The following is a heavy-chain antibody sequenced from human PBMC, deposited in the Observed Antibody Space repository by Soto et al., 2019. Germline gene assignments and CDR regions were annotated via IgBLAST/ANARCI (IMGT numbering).Heavy chain of an antibody. V-gene: IGHV3-15*01. CDR1: GFTFSNYW. CDR2: IKSKSDGGTT. D-gene: IGHD3-10*01. Sequence: GGSLRLSCVISGFTFSNYWMTWVRQAPGKGLEWVGRIKSKSDGGTTDYAAPVKGRFTISRDDSKNTLYLQMNSLKTEDTAVYYCTIKELPIDSWGQGTLVTVSS. CDR3: TIKELPIDS. J-gene: IGHJ4*02.